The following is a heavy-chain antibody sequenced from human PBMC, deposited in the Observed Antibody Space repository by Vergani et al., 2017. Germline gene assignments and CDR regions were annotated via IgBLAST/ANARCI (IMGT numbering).Heavy chain of an antibody. J-gene: IGHJ6*02. CDR2: ISAYNGNT. Sequence: QVQLVQSGAEVKKPGASVKVSCKASGYTFTSYGISWVRQAPGQGLEWMGWISAYNGNTNYAQKLQGRVTMTTDTSTSTAYMELRSLRSDDTAVYYCARDPDIVVPAAPYYYYYYGMDGWGQGTTVTVSS. V-gene: IGHV1-18*04. CDR1: GYTFTSYG. D-gene: IGHD2-2*01. CDR3: ARDPDIVVPAAPYYYYYYGMDG.